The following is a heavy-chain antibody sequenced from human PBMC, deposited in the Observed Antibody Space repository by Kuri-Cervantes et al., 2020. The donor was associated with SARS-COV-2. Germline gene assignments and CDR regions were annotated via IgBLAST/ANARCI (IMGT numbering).Heavy chain of an antibody. CDR2: INPDGSYT. CDR3: VRDGDHWNFDY. D-gene: IGHD1-1*01. CDR1: GFTFSGHW. V-gene: IGHV3-74*01. J-gene: IGHJ4*02. Sequence: ETLSLTCAASGFTFSGHWIHWVRQAPGKGLVWVSRINPDGSYTNNADSVKGRFTLSRDNAKNMLFLQMDSLRAEDTAVYYCVRDGDHWNFDYWGQGTLVTVSS.